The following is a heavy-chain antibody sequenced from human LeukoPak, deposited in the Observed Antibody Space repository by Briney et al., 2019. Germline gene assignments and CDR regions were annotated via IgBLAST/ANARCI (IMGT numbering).Heavy chain of an antibody. CDR3: ARGVRRYFDWLLDY. CDR1: GGTFISYA. V-gene: IGHV1-69*13. D-gene: IGHD3-9*01. CDR2: IIPIFGTA. J-gene: IGHJ4*02. Sequence: ASVKVSCKASGGTFISYAISWVRQAPGQGLEWMGGIIPIFGTANYAQKFQGRVTITADESTSTAYMELSSLRSEDTAVYYCARGVRRYFDWLLDYWGQGTLVTVSS.